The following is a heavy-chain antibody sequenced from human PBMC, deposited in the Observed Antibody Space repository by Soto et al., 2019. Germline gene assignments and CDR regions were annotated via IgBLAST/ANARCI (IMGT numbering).Heavy chain of an antibody. CDR3: ARVEAVAGLYNYHGLDV. V-gene: IGHV1-69*12. J-gene: IGHJ6*02. CDR1: GGTFSNYA. Sequence: QVQLVQSGAEVMKPGSSVKVSCKVSGGTFSNYAIDWVRLAPGHGLEWMGGIVPIFGTTYYTQKFQGRATIIADDSTTTSYLEMSSLRSEDTAIYYCARVEAVAGLYNYHGLDVWGQGTAVTVSS. CDR2: IVPIFGTT. D-gene: IGHD6-19*01.